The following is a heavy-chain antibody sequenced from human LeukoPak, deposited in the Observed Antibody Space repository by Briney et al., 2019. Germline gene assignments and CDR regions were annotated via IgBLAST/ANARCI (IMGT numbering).Heavy chain of an antibody. CDR2: IRYDGSNK. Sequence: GGSLRLSCAASGFTFSSYGMHWVRQAPGKGLEWVAFIRYDGSNKYYADSVKGRFTISRDNSKNTLYLQMNSLRAEDTAVYYCASDYYDSSGYYPWGQGTMVTVSS. CDR1: GFTFSSYG. D-gene: IGHD3-22*01. J-gene: IGHJ3*01. V-gene: IGHV3-30*02. CDR3: ASDYYDSSGYYP.